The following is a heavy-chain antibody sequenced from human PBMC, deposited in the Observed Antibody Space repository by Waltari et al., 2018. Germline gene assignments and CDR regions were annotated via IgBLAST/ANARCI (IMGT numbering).Heavy chain of an antibody. CDR3: AGSTMGGMFYY. Sequence: EVQLVESGGGLIQPGGSLRLSCAASGFSVSTNYMSWVRQAPGQGLECVASLYPGGTTSHTDSVKGRFTISRDDSKNTLYLQMNSLRAEDTAVYYCAGSTMGGMFYYWGQGTLVTVSS. CDR2: LYPGGTT. CDR1: GFSVSTNY. V-gene: IGHV3-53*01. J-gene: IGHJ4*02. D-gene: IGHD3-10*02.